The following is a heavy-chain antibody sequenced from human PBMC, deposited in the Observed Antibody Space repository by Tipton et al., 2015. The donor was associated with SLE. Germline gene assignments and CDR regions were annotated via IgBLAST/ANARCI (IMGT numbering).Heavy chain of an antibody. V-gene: IGHV4-39*07. J-gene: IGHJ3*02. CDR2: ISYSGAT. CDR1: GGSITTRSYY. CDR3: ARDRDIVLEPVPIPPAFDI. Sequence: TLSLTCIVSGGSITTRSYYWGWIRQPPGKGLEWIASISYSGATYYNPSLKSRVIISLDTSRNHFSLKLTSVTAAHTAVYFCARDRDIVLEPVPIPPAFDIWGQGTTVTVSS. D-gene: IGHD2-8*02.